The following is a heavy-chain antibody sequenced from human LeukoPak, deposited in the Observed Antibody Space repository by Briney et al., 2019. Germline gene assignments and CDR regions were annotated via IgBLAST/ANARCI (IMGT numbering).Heavy chain of an antibody. CDR1: GVSITNYY. Sequence: SETLSLTCTVSGVSITNYYRAWIRQPAGKGLEWIGRMYISGSTNYNPSLKSRVSISIDKTKNQFSLKLRSVTAADTAIYYCARDYLVGAPLDSWGQGTLVTVSS. D-gene: IGHD1-26*01. J-gene: IGHJ4*02. CDR2: MYISGST. V-gene: IGHV4-4*07. CDR3: ARDYLVGAPLDS.